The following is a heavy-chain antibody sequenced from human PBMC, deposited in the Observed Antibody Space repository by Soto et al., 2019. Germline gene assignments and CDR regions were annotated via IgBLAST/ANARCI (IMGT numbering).Heavy chain of an antibody. CDR2: ISYDGSNK. J-gene: IGHJ6*02. Sequence: GGSLRLSCAASGFTFSSYGMHWVRQAPGKGLEWVAVISYDGSNKYYADSVKGRFTISGDNSKNTLYLQMNSLRAEDTAVYYCAKDGNSSSWLRYYYYYGMDVWGQGTTVTVSS. D-gene: IGHD6-13*01. V-gene: IGHV3-30*18. CDR3: AKDGNSSSWLRYYYYYGMDV. CDR1: GFTFSSYG.